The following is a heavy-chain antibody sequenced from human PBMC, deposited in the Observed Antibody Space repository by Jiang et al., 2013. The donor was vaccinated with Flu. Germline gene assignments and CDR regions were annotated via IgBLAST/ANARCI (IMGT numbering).Heavy chain of an antibody. CDR3: ARAKYGYKWGQYAFDI. CDR1: GFTFSSYG. J-gene: IGHJ3*02. Sequence: QLVESGGGVVQPGKSLRLSCAASGFTFSSYGMHWVRQAPGKGLEWVAVIWYEGSTKYYVDSVRGRFTISRDNSNNTLSLQMNSLRAEDTAVYYCARAKYGYKWGQYAFDIWGQGTMVTVSA. CDR2: IWYEGSTK. D-gene: IGHD5-24*01. V-gene: IGHV3-33*01.